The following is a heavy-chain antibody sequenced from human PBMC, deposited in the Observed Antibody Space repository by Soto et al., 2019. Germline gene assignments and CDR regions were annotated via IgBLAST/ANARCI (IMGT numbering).Heavy chain of an antibody. J-gene: IGHJ3*02. D-gene: IGHD4-4*01. CDR2: IWYDGSDK. Sequence: QVQLVESGGGVVQPGKSLRLSCAASGFTLSSNGMHWVRQAPGKGLEWVAFIWYDGSDKYYADSVKGRFTISRDNSKNTLYLQMNSLRAKDTAVYYCARDRYPNYPPDAFDIWGQGTLVTVSS. V-gene: IGHV3-33*01. CDR1: GFTLSSNG. CDR3: ARDRYPNYPPDAFDI.